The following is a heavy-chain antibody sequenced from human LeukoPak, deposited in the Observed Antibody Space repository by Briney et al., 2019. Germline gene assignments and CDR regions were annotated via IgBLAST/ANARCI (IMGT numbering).Heavy chain of an antibody. CDR3: ARDVNYAFDY. V-gene: IGHV1-18*01. Sequence: ASGKVCCKSSGYSFRRNGISWVRHAPGQGLEWMAWISANSGNTNYAKNFQDRVTLTTDTSTSTAYMELRSLRSDATAVYYCARDVNYAFDYWGQGTLVTVSS. CDR2: ISANSGNT. CDR1: GYSFRRNG. J-gene: IGHJ4*02. D-gene: IGHD3-16*01.